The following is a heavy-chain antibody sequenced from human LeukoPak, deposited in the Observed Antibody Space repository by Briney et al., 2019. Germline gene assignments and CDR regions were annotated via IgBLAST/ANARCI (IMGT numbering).Heavy chain of an antibody. D-gene: IGHD6-19*01. CDR1: GFTFSSYA. CDR2: ISGSGGST. J-gene: IGHJ5*02. V-gene: IGHV3-23*01. Sequence: GGSLRLSCAASGFTFSSYAMSWVRQAPGKGLEWVSAISGSGGSTYYADSVKGRFTISRDNSKNTLYLQMNSLRAEDTAVYYCAKEGSGWYLPGWFDPWSQGTLVTVSS. CDR3: AKEGSGWYLPGWFDP.